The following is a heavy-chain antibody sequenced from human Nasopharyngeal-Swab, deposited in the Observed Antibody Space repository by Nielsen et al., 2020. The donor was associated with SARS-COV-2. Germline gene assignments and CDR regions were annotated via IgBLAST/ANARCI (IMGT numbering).Heavy chain of an antibody. V-gene: IGHV3-9*01. CDR1: GFTVNGNY. CDR2: INWNSGSP. D-gene: IGHD3-10*01. CDR3: AKDMGNYYGSTRMDV. J-gene: IGHJ6*02. Sequence: GGSLRLSCAVSGFTVNGNYMSWVRQAPGKGLEWVSGINWNSGSPGYADSVKGRFTISRDNAKNTLYLQMNSLRPEDTALYYCAKDMGNYYGSTRMDVWGQGTTVTVSS.